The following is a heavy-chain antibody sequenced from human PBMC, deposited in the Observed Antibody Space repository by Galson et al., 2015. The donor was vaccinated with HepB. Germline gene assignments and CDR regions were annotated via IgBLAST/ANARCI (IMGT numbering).Heavy chain of an antibody. CDR1: GFTFSSYG. D-gene: IGHD4-17*01. J-gene: IGHJ5*02. V-gene: IGHV3-30*18. CDR2: ISYDGSNK. CDR3: AKDWSGGDYSGGGWFDP. Sequence: SLRLSCAASGFTFSSYGMHWVRQAPGKGLEWVAVISYDGSNKYYADSVKGRFTISRDNSKNTLYLQMNSLRAEDTAVYYCAKDWSGGDYSGGGWFDPGGLGTLVTVSS.